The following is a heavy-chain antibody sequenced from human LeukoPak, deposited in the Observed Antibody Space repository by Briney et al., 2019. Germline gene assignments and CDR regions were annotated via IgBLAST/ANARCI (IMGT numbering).Heavy chain of an antibody. CDR3: ARALYSSGWYKASRYYYGMDV. CDR2: INPSGGST. D-gene: IGHD6-19*01. V-gene: IGHV1-46*01. Sequence: ASVKVSCKASGYTFTSYYMHWVRQAPGQGLEWMGIINPSGGSTSYAQKFQGRVTMTRDTSTSTVYMELSSLRSEDTAVYYCARALYSSGWYKASRYYYGMDVWGQGTTVTLSS. J-gene: IGHJ6*02. CDR1: GYTFTSYY.